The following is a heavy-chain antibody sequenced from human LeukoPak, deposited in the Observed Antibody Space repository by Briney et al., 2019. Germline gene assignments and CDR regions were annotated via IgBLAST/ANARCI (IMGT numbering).Heavy chain of an antibody. CDR2: INPNRGGT. V-gene: IGHV1-2*02. D-gene: IGHD5-18*01. CDR1: GYTFTGYY. Sequence: ASVKVSCKASGYTFTGYYMHWVRQAPGQGLEWMGWINPNRGGTNYAQKFKGRVTMTRDTSISTAYMELSRLRSDDTAVYYCARDAVRYSLLYYFDYWGQGTLATVSS. CDR3: ARDAVRYSLLYYFDY. J-gene: IGHJ4*02.